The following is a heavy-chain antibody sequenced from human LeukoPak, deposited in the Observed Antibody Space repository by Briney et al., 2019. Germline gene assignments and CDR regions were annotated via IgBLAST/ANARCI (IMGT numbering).Heavy chain of an antibody. J-gene: IGHJ4*02. V-gene: IGHV4-59*11. Sequence: SETLSLTCTVSGGSISSHYWGWIRQPPGKGLEWIGYIYYSGSTNYNPSLKSRVTISVDTSKNLFSLKLSSVTAADTAVYYCARVLLLAAFDYWGQGTLVTVSS. CDR3: ARVLLLAAFDY. CDR1: GGSISSHY. CDR2: IYYSGST. D-gene: IGHD2-15*01.